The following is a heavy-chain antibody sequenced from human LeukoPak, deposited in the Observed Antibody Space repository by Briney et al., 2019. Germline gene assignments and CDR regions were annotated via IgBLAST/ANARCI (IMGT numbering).Heavy chain of an antibody. CDR3: ARDLGRYDFWSGYQKYWYLDL. CDR2: IYSCGHT. CDR1: GGSIIIYY. Sequence: SDTLSLTCTVSGGSIIIYYWSCIRHPAGKGLEWIGCIYSCGHTNYNPSLKRRIPMSVDTSKNQFSMKVRYVTAADADVYYCARDLGRYDFWSGYQKYWYLDLWGRGTLVTVCS. V-gene: IGHV4-4*07. D-gene: IGHD3-3*01. J-gene: IGHJ2*01.